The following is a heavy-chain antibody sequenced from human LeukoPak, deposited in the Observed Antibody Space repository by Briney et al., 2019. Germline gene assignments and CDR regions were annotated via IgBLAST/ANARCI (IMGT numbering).Heavy chain of an antibody. J-gene: IGHJ4*02. CDR3: ARAASPDYYDSSGYSYFDY. V-gene: IGHV4-39*07. D-gene: IGHD3-22*01. CDR1: GGSISSSSYY. CDR2: IYYSGST. Sequence: SETLSLTCTVPGGSISSSSYYWGWIRQPPGKGLEWIGSIYYSGSTYYNPSLKSRVTISVDTSKNQFSLKLSSVTAADTAVYYCARAASPDYYDSSGYSYFDYWGQGTLVTVSS.